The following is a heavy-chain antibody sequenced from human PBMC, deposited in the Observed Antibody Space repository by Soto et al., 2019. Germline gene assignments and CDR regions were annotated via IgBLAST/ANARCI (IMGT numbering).Heavy chain of an antibody. Sequence: ASVKVSCKASGYTFTSYYMHRVRQAPGQGLEWMGIINPSGGSTSYAQKFQGRVTMTRDTSTSTVYMELSSLRSEDTAVYYCARGMDTAMVMGYNWFDPWGQGTLVTVSS. J-gene: IGHJ5*02. CDR1: GYTFTSYY. D-gene: IGHD5-18*01. V-gene: IGHV1-46*01. CDR2: INPSGGST. CDR3: ARGMDTAMVMGYNWFDP.